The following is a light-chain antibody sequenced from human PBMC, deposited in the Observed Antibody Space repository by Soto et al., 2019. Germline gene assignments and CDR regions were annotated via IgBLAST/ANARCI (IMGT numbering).Light chain of an antibody. CDR1: SSDVGGYNY. Sequence: QSALTQPAAVSGSPGQSITISCTGTSSDVGGYNYVSWYQQHPGKAPKLMIYDVTNRPSGVSNRFSGSKSGNTASLPISGLQADYGADYYCSSYTPPATLLFGGGTKLTVL. CDR3: SSYTPPATLL. V-gene: IGLV2-14*01. CDR2: DVT. J-gene: IGLJ3*02.